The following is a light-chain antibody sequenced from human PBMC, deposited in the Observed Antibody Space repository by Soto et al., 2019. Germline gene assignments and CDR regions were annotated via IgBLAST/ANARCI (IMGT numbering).Light chain of an antibody. CDR2: GPS. Sequence: EIVLTQSPGTLSLSPGERATLSCRASQRVSSTYLAWYQQKPGQAPRLLIYGPSTRAAGIPERFSGSLSGTDFTLTISRLEPEDLAVYYCQQYSESPWTFGQGNKVEIK. J-gene: IGKJ1*01. CDR3: QQYSESPWT. CDR1: QRVSSTY. V-gene: IGKV3-20*01.